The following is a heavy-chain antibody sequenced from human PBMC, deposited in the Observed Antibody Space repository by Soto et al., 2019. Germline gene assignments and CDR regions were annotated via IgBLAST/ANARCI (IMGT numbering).Heavy chain of an antibody. Sequence: ASVKVSCKASGYTFTSYDINWVRQATGQRLERMGWMNPNSGNTGYAQKFQGRVTMTRNTSISTAYMELSSLRSEDTAVYYCARGGALLGGMDVWGQGTTVTVSS. CDR3: ARGGALLGGMDV. D-gene: IGHD3-10*01. J-gene: IGHJ6*02. CDR1: GYTFTSYD. V-gene: IGHV1-8*01. CDR2: MNPNSGNT.